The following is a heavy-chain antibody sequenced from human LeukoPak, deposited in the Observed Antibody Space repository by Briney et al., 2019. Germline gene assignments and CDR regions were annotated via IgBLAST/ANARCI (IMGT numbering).Heavy chain of an antibody. CDR3: ARDGFVGAADY. V-gene: IGHV3-7*01. CDR1: EFTFSGYW. D-gene: IGHD6-13*01. J-gene: IGHJ4*02. Sequence: PGGSLRLSCAASEFTFSGYWMNWVRQAPGKGLEWVANIKQDGSEKHYVDSVKGRFTISRDNAKNSLYLQVNSLRVEDTAVYYCARDGFVGAADYWGQGTLVTVSS. CDR2: IKQDGSEK.